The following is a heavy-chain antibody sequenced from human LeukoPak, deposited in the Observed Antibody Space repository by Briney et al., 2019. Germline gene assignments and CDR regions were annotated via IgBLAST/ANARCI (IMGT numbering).Heavy chain of an antibody. CDR1: GDSISSSGYS. CDR3: ARGRNDYVWGSYRYPFDP. Sequence: SETLSLTCAVSGDSISSSGYSWSWIRQSPGKGLEWIAYIYYSGSTYYNPSLKSRVTISVDTSKNQFSLKLSSVTAADTAVYYCARGRNDYVWGSYRYPFDPWGQGTLVTVSS. CDR2: IYYSGST. V-gene: IGHV4-30-4*07. J-gene: IGHJ5*02. D-gene: IGHD3-16*02.